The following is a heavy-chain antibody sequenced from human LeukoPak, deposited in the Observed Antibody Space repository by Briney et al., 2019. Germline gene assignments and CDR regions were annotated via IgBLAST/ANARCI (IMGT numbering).Heavy chain of an antibody. D-gene: IGHD2-2*01. J-gene: IGHJ3*02. CDR2: IRYDGSNK. V-gene: IGHV3-30*02. Sequence: GGSLRLSCAASGFTFSSYGMHWVRQAPGKGLEWVAFIRYDGSNKYYADSVKGRFTISRDNSKNTLYLQMNSLRAEDTAVYYCAKGKDIVVVPAAKGAFDIWGQGTMVTVSS. CDR3: AKGKDIVVVPAAKGAFDI. CDR1: GFTFSSYG.